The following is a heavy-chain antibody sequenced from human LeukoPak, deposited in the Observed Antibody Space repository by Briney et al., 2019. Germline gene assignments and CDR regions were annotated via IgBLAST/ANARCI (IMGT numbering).Heavy chain of an antibody. CDR3: AATYYYDSSGYFY. Sequence: SETLSLTCTVYGGSISSGGYYWSWIRQHPGKGLEWNGYIYYSGSTYYNPSRKSRVTISVDTSKNQFSLKLTSVTAADTAVYYCAATYYYDSSGYFYWGQGTLVTVSS. CDR1: GGSISSGGYY. J-gene: IGHJ4*02. D-gene: IGHD3-22*01. V-gene: IGHV4-31*03. CDR2: IYYSGST.